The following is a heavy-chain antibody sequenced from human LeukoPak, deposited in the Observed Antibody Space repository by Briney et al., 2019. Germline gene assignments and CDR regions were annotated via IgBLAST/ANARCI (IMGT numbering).Heavy chain of an antibody. V-gene: IGHV1-46*01. Sequence: ASVKVSCRASGYTFTTYYMHWVRQAPGQGLEWMGIFNPSGGGTFYAQKFQGRVTMTGDTSTSTVYMELSSLRSDDTAVYYCARDGEPAVPGGAYFYGMDVWDQGTTVTVSS. J-gene: IGHJ6*02. CDR3: ARDGEPAVPGGAYFYGMDV. CDR1: GYTFTTYY. D-gene: IGHD6-19*01. CDR2: FNPSGGGT.